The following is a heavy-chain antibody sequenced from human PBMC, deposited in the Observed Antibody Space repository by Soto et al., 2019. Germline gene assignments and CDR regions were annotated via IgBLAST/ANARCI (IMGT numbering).Heavy chain of an antibody. D-gene: IGHD1-26*01. CDR1: GFTFSSYA. Sequence: EVQLVESGGGLVQPGGSLRLSCAASGFTFSSYAMHWVRQAPGKGLEYVSAISSNGGSTYYANSVKGRFTISRDKSKNTLYLQMGSLRAEDMAVYYCARVGVNDAFDIWGQGTMVTVSS. CDR3: ARVGVNDAFDI. CDR2: ISSNGGST. J-gene: IGHJ3*02. V-gene: IGHV3-64*01.